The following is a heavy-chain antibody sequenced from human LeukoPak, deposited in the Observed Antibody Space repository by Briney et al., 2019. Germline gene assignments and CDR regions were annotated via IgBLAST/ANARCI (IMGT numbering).Heavy chain of an antibody. CDR3: ARSPLPYYYDSSGPFDY. Sequence: ASVKVSFKASGYTFTSYAMHWVRQAPGQGLEWMGWITPSGGTNYAQKLQGRVTMTTDTSTSTAYMELRSLRSDDTAVYYCARSPLPYYYDSSGPFDYWGQGTLVTVSS. CDR1: GYTFTSYA. D-gene: IGHD3-22*01. V-gene: IGHV1-18*04. CDR2: ITPSGGT. J-gene: IGHJ4*02.